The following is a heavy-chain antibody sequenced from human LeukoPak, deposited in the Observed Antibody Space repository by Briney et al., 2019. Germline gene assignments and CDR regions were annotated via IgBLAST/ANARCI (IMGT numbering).Heavy chain of an antibody. CDR1: GFTFSDYY. CDR3: ANANYGDPLPNWFDP. CDR2: ISSSGSTI. Sequence: PGGSLRLSCAASGFTFSDYYMSWIRQAPGKGLEWVSYISSSGSTIYYADSVKGRFTISRDNAKNSLYLQMNSLRAEDTAVYYCANANYGDPLPNWFDPWGQGTLVTVSS. V-gene: IGHV3-11*01. D-gene: IGHD4-17*01. J-gene: IGHJ5*02.